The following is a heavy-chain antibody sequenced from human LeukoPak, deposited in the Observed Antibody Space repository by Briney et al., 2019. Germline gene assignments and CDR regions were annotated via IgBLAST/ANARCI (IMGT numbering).Heavy chain of an antibody. CDR2: VSGSGGST. J-gene: IGHJ3*02. V-gene: IGHV3-23*01. CDR1: GFTFSSYA. Sequence: GGSLRLSCAASGFTFSSYAMTWVRQAPGKGLEWVSSVSGSGGSTYYADSVRGRFTVSRDNSKNTLSLQMNSLRAEDTAVYYCARTYYYDSSGYGEAFDIWGQGTMVTVSS. D-gene: IGHD3-22*01. CDR3: ARTYYYDSSGYGEAFDI.